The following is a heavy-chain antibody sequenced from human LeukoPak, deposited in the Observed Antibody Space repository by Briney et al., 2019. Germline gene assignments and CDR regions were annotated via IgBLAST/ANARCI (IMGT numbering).Heavy chain of an antibody. CDR1: GFTFSTYW. J-gene: IGHJ4*02. CDR2: ITSDGNII. D-gene: IGHD6-13*01. V-gene: IGHV3-74*01. CDR3: VAGMGNY. Sequence: GGSLRLSCAASGFTFSTYWMHWVRQVPGKGLVWVSRITSDGNIITHADSVKGRFTISRDNARVMVYLQMNSLRAQDTAVYYCVAGMGNYWGQGTLVPV.